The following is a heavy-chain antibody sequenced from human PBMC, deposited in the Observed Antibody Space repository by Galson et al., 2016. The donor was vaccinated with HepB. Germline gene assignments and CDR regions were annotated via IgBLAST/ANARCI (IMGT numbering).Heavy chain of an antibody. CDR2: ISPNSGGT. CDR1: KYTFTVYY. Sequence: SVKVSCKASKYTFTVYYIHWVRQAPGQGLEWKGWISPNSGGTNYAQKFQGRVTMTRDTSITTAYMELSSLRSDDTAVYYCAREAAPGDDYSLAYWGQGTLVTVSS. V-gene: IGHV1-2*02. J-gene: IGHJ4*02. D-gene: IGHD4-11*01. CDR3: AREAAPGDDYSLAY.